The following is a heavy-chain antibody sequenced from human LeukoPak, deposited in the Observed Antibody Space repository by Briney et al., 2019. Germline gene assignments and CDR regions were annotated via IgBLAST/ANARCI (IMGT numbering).Heavy chain of an antibody. V-gene: IGHV3-30*04. D-gene: IGHD3-16*01. CDR3: ARGGGLDV. CDR1: GFTSSSYA. Sequence: GGSLRLSCAASGFTSSSYAMHWVRQAPGKGLEWVTVISYDGSNKYYADSVKGRFTISRDNAKNSLYLQMSNLRAEDTAVYFCARGGGLDVWGQGATVTVSS. CDR2: ISYDGSNK. J-gene: IGHJ6*02.